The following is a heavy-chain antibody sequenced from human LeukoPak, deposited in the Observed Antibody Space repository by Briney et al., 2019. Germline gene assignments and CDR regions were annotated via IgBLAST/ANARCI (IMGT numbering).Heavy chain of an antibody. V-gene: IGHV3-74*01. J-gene: IGHJ5*02. D-gene: IGHD2-8*02. Sequence: GGSLRLSCAASKFSFSSYWMHWVRQAPRKGLVWVSRINSDGSRTNYADSVKGRFTISRDNAKNTLYLQMSSLRAEDTAVYYCARVLTGSWDWFDPWGQGTLVTVSS. CDR1: KFSFSSYW. CDR3: ARVLTGSWDWFDP. CDR2: INSDGSRT.